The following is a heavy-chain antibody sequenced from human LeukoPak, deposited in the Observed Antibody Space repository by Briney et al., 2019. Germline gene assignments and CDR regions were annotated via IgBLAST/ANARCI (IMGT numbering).Heavy chain of an antibody. V-gene: IGHV3-23*01. CDR2: VSGSGGNT. Sequence: KSGGSLRLSCAASGFTFSTYAMSWVRQAPGKGLEWVSSVSGSGGNTHYADSVKGRFTISRDNSKNTLSLQMNSLRAEDTAVYYCAKSGLSRFDYWGQGTLVTVSS. CDR3: AKSGLSRFDY. J-gene: IGHJ4*02. CDR1: GFTFSTYA. D-gene: IGHD4/OR15-4a*01.